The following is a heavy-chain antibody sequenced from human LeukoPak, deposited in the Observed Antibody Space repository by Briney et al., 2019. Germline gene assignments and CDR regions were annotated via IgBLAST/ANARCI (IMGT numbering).Heavy chain of an antibody. CDR3: AREEALGSGSFDY. D-gene: IGHD1-26*01. J-gene: IGHJ4*02. V-gene: IGHV4-59*01. CDR1: GGSISTYY. CDR2: IYYSGST. Sequence: SETLSLTCTVSGGSISTYYWSWIRQPPGKGLEWIGYIYYSGSTNYNPSLKSRVTISVDTSKNQFSLKLGPVTAADTAVYYCAREEALGSGSFDYWGQGTLVTVSS.